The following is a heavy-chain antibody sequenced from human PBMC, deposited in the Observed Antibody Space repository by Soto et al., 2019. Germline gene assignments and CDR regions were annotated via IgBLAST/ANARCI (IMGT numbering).Heavy chain of an antibody. V-gene: IGHV4-34*03. D-gene: IGHD6-19*01. J-gene: IGHJ5*02. Sequence: SETLSLTCAVYGGSFSGYYWSWIRQPPGKGLEWIGEINHSRSTNYNPSLKSRVTISVDTSKNQFSLKLSSVTAADTAVYYCRGDTLAVTGPYNLLDPWGQGTLVTVSS. CDR2: INHSRST. CDR1: GGSFSGYY. CDR3: RGDTLAVTGPYNLLDP.